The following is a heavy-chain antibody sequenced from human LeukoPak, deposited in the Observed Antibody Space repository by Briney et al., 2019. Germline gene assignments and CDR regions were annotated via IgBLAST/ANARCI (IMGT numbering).Heavy chain of an antibody. D-gene: IGHD3-22*01. CDR3: ARDFFSRIVVDLSGGTVDY. Sequence: ASVKVSCKASGYTFNTYGITWVRQAPGQGLEWMGWISAYNGNTNYAQKLQGRVTMTTDTSTSTAYMELRSLRSDDTAVYYCARDFFSRIVVDLSGGTVDYWGQGTLVTVSS. J-gene: IGHJ4*02. CDR1: GYTFNTYG. CDR2: ISAYNGNT. V-gene: IGHV1-18*01.